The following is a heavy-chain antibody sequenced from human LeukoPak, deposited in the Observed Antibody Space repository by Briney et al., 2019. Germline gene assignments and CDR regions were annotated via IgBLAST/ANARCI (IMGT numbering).Heavy chain of an antibody. CDR2: IYYSGST. Sequence: SQTLSLTCTVSGGSISSGGYYWSWIRQHPGKGLGWIGYIYYSGSTYYNPSLKSRVTISVDTSKNQFSLKLSSVTAADTAVYYCARVALYYDSMSLDYWGQGTLVTVSS. J-gene: IGHJ4*02. CDR1: GGSISSGGYY. D-gene: IGHD3-22*01. CDR3: ARVALYYDSMSLDY. V-gene: IGHV4-31*03.